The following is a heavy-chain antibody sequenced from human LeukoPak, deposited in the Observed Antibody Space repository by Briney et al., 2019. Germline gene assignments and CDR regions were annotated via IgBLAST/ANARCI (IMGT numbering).Heavy chain of an antibody. CDR3: AGYSGYDWAPYYYYGMDV. Sequence: PSETLSLTCTVSGGSISSYYWSWIRQPPGKGLEWIGYIYYSGSTNYNPSLKSRVTISVDKSKNQFSLKLSSVTAADTAVYYCAGYSGYDWAPYYYYGMDVWGQGTTVTVSS. D-gene: IGHD5-12*01. CDR2: IYYSGST. CDR1: GGSISSYY. V-gene: IGHV4-59*12. J-gene: IGHJ6*02.